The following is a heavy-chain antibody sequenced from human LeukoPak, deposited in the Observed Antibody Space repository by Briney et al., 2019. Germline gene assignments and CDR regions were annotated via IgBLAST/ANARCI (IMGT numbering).Heavy chain of an antibody. CDR2: INHSGST. D-gene: IGHD6-6*01. J-gene: IGHJ4*02. CDR1: GGSISSGGYY. CDR3: ARGPAARAYFDY. V-gene: IGHV4-39*07. Sequence: SETLSLTCTVSGGSISSGGYYWSWIRQPPGKGLEWIGEINHSGSTNYNPSLKSRVTISVDTSKNQFSLKLSSVTAADTAVYYCARGPAARAYFDYWGQGTLVTVSS.